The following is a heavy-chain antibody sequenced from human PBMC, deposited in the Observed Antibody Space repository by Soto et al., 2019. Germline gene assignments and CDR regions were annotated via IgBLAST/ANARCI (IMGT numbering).Heavy chain of an antibody. CDR3: ARLGAYYQAMDS. D-gene: IGHD3-22*01. V-gene: IGHV4-59*08. Sequence: SETLSLTCNVSGGSFSPNYWSWIRQPPGKGLEWIGYIYYAGTTTYNPSLQSRVSISVDTSKNEVSLKLTSVTAADTAVYFCARLGAYYQAMDSWGQGTLVTVS. CDR2: IYYAGTT. CDR1: GGSFSPNY. J-gene: IGHJ1*01.